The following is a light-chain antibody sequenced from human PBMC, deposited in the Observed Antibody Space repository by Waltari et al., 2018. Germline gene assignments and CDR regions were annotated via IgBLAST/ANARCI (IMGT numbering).Light chain of an antibody. CDR2: WAS. V-gene: IGKV4-1*01. CDR3: QQYYDTLPYT. J-gene: IGKJ2*01. Sequence: DIVLTQSPDSLAVSLGERATINCKSSQSVLYRSTNKNYLAWYQQKPGQPPKLLIYWASTRESGVPDRFSGSGSGTDFTLTISSLQAEDVAVYYCQQYYDTLPYTFGQGTKLEIK. CDR1: QSVLYRSTNKNY.